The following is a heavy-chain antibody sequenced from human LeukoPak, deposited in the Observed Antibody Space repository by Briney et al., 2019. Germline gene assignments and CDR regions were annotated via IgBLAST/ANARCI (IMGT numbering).Heavy chain of an antibody. V-gene: IGHV3-33*01. CDR1: GFTFSSNG. D-gene: IGHD3-9*01. CDR3: ARQGGDILTGYLDY. Sequence: GGSLRLSCAASGFTFSSNGMHWVRQAPGKGLEWVAVIWYDGSKKYYADSVKGRFTISRDNSQNTLFLQMNTLRAEDTAVYYCARQGGDILTGYLDYWGQGTLVTVSS. J-gene: IGHJ4*02. CDR2: IWYDGSKK.